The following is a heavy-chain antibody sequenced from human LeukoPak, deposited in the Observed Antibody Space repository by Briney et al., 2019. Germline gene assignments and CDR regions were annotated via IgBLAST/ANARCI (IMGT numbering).Heavy chain of an antibody. Sequence: GGSLRLSCAASGFTFSTYALHWVRQAPGKGLEWVAVISYDGNNKYYADSVKGRFTISRDNSKNTLYLRMNSLKTEDTAVYFCAKRAGSQKQDYYFDYWGQGTLVTVSS. CDR1: GFTFSTYA. CDR2: ISYDGNNK. J-gene: IGHJ4*02. D-gene: IGHD1-26*01. CDR3: AKRAGSQKQDYYFDY. V-gene: IGHV3-30-3*02.